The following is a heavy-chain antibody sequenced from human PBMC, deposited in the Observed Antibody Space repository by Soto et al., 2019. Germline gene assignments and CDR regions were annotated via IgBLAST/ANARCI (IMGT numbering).Heavy chain of an antibody. CDR2: INAGNGNT. CDR3: ARSGYSSGWYHWYFDL. V-gene: IGHV1-3*01. D-gene: IGHD6-19*01. Sequence: ASVKVSCKASGYTFSNYGIHWVRQAPGQRLEWMGWINAGNGNTKYSQKFQDRVTITRDTSATTAYMELSSLRSEDTAVFYCARSGYSSGWYHWYFDLWGRGTLVT. J-gene: IGHJ2*01. CDR1: GYTFSNYG.